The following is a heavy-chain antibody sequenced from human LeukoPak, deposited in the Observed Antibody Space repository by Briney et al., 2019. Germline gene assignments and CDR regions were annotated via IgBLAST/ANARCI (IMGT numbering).Heavy chain of an antibody. V-gene: IGHV2-70*01. J-gene: IGHJ4*02. D-gene: IGHD3-10*01. CDR2: IDWDDDK. CDR1: GFSLSTSGMC. CDR3: ARIPPMVRGVIRYFDY. Sequence: SGPTLLNPTPTLTLTFTFSGFSLSTSGMCVSWIRQPPGKALEWLSLIDWDDDKYYSTSLKTRLTISKDTSKNQVVLTMTNMDPVDTATYYCARIPPMVRGVIRYFDYWGQGTLVTVSS.